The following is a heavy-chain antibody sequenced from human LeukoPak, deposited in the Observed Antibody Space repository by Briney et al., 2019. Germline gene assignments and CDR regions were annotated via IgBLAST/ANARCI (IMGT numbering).Heavy chain of an antibody. J-gene: IGHJ3*02. D-gene: IGHD3-3*01. CDR1: GYTFTSYG. CDR2: ISAYNGNT. V-gene: IGHV1-18*01. CDR3: ARELRFLGGQDAFDI. Sequence: GASVKVSCKASGYTFTSYGISWVRQAPGQGLEWMGWISAYNGNTNYAQKLQGRVTMTTDTSTSTAYMELRSLRSDDTTVYYCARELRFLGGQDAFDIWGQGTMVTVSS.